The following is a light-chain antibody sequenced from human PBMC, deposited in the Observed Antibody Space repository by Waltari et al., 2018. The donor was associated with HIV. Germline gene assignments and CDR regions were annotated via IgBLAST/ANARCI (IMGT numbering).Light chain of an antibody. CDR2: DIT. CDR3: CSYAGSYSYV. Sequence: QSALTQPRSVSGSPGQSVTVSCTEASSDVGGYDSVSWYQQHPGTAPKLIIYDITKLPSGVPGRFSGSRSGDTASLTISGLQADDEADYYCCSYAGSYSYVFGAGTRVIVL. CDR1: SSDVGGYDS. J-gene: IGLJ1*01. V-gene: IGLV2-11*01.